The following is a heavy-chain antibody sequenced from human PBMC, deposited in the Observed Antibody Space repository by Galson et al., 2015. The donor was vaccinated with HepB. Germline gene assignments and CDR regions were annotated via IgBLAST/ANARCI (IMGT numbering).Heavy chain of an antibody. Sequence: SLRLSCAASGFSFSDYYMEWFRQAPGKGLEWVGRTRNKASSYTTSYAVSVEGILIISRDDSKNSLYLQMNNLKTEDTAVYYCARGGVWGKGTTVTVSS. CDR2: TRNKASSYTT. CDR3: ARGGV. D-gene: IGHD1-26*01. J-gene: IGHJ6*04. CDR1: GFSFSDYY. V-gene: IGHV3-72*01.